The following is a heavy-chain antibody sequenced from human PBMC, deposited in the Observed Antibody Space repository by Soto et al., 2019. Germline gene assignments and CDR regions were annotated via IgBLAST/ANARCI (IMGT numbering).Heavy chain of an antibody. Sequence: GGSLRLSCAASGFTFDDYAMHWVRQVPGKGLECVSGINWNSGSIGYADSVKGRFAISRDNAKNSLHLQMNSLRAEDTAFYYCVKDESINWYSGHFRHWGQGTLVTVSS. D-gene: IGHD6-13*01. CDR3: VKDESINWYSGHFRH. J-gene: IGHJ1*01. CDR1: GFTFDDYA. CDR2: INWNSGSI. V-gene: IGHV3-9*01.